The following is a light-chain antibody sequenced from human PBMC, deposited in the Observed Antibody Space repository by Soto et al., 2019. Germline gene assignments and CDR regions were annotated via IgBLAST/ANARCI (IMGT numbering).Light chain of an antibody. CDR1: SGHSSYA. CDR2: LNSDGSH. V-gene: IGLV4-69*01. CDR3: QTWGPGIQV. Sequence: QLVLTQSPSASASLGASVKLTCTLSSGHSSYAIAWHQQQPEKGPRYLMKLNSDGSHSKGDGIPDRFSGSSSGAERYLTISSIQSEDEYDYYCQTWGPGIQVFGGGTKLTVL. J-gene: IGLJ3*02.